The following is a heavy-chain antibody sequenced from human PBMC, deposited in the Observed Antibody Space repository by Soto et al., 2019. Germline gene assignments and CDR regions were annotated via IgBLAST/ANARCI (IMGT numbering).Heavy chain of an antibody. V-gene: IGHV3-43*01. CDR2: ISWDGETT. CDR3: ASSQGDY. J-gene: IGHJ4*02. Sequence: EAHLVESGGAVVQPGWSLRLSCVASGFIFDDHNMYWVRQASDQGLEWVSLISWDGETTYYADSVKGRFTISRDNSKNSLYLQMNGVTTEDSALYYCASSQGDYWGQGTLVTVAS. CDR1: GFIFDDHN.